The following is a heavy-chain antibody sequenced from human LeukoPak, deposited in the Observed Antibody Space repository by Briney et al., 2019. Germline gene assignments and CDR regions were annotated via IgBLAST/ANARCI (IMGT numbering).Heavy chain of an antibody. Sequence: PGGSLRLSCAASGFTFSSYAMHWVRQAPGKGLKYVSAISSNGGNTYYADSVRGRFTISRDNSKNTLYLQLGSLRAEDMAVYYCARVGSWDAFDIWGQGTMVTVSS. V-gene: IGHV3-64*02. CDR3: ARVGSWDAFDI. J-gene: IGHJ3*02. CDR2: ISSNGGNT. D-gene: IGHD1-26*01. CDR1: GFTFSSYA.